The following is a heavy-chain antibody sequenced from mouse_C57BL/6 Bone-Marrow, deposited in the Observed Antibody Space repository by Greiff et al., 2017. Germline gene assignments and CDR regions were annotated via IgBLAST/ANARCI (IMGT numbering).Heavy chain of an antibody. Sequence: EVQLQESGPGLVKPSQTVFLTCNVTGISITTGNYRWSWIRPFPGNKLEWIGYINYSGTNTYNPFLTSRTTITRDTPKNQFFLEMNSLTSEDTATYYCARDRKYYGLDYWGQGTTLTVSS. J-gene: IGHJ2*01. D-gene: IGHD1-1*01. CDR1: GISITTGNYR. V-gene: IGHV3-5*01. CDR3: ARDRKYYGLDY. CDR2: INYSGTN.